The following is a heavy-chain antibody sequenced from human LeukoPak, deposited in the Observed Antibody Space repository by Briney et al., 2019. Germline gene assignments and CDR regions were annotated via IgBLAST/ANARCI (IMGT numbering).Heavy chain of an antibody. J-gene: IGHJ6*02. Sequence: GGSLRLSCAASGFTFSSYWMHWVRQALGEGLVWVSRINSDGYSIGYADSVKGRFTISRDNAKNTLLLQVNSLRAEDTAVYYCARGGVAGGMDVWGQGTTVTVSS. CDR1: GFTFSSYW. CDR3: ARGGVAGGMDV. CDR2: INSDGYSI. D-gene: IGHD6-19*01. V-gene: IGHV3-74*01.